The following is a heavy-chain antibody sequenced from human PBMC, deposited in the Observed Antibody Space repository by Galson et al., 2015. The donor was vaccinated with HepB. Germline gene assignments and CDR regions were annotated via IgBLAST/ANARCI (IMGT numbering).Heavy chain of an antibody. V-gene: IGHV1-18*04. Sequence: SCKASGYTFTSYGISWVRQAPGQGLEWMGWISAYNGNTNYAQKLQGRVTMTTDTSTSTAYMELRSLRSDDTAVYYCASERIAAAGIYGMDVWGQGTTVTVSS. J-gene: IGHJ6*02. CDR1: GYTFTSYG. CDR3: ASERIAAAGIYGMDV. CDR2: ISAYNGNT. D-gene: IGHD6-13*01.